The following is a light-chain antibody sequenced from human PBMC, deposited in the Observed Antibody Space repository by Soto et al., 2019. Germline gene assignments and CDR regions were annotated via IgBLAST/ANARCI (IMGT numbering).Light chain of an antibody. V-gene: IGLV2-8*01. CDR2: EVS. CDR3: SSYAGSGIYV. Sequence: QSALTQPPSASGSPGQSVTISCTGTSSDVGGYNYVSWYQQHPGKAPKLMIYEVSKRPSGVPDRFSGSKSGNTASLTVAGRQAAEEADYYCSSYAGSGIYVFGTGTKLTVL. J-gene: IGLJ1*01. CDR1: SSDVGGYNY.